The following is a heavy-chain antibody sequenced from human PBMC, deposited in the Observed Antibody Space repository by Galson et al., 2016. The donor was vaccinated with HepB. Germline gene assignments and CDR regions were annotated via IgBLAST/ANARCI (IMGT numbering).Heavy chain of an antibody. V-gene: IGHV4-31*03. CDR1: GGSISSGNYY. CDR3: ARDSGAGGTGGWIDP. D-gene: IGHD1-1*01. CDR2: INYSGVS. Sequence: TLSLTCTVSGGSISSGNYYWSWIRHHPGKGLEWFGYINYSGVSYYVPSLKSRITMPVDTSRNQISLKLRSVTAADTAVYYCARDSGAGGTGGWIDPWGQGTLVTVSS. J-gene: IGHJ5*02.